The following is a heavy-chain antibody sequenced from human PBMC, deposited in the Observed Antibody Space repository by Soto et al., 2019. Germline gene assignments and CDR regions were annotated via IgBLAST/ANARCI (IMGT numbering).Heavy chain of an antibody. Sequence: GGSLRLCCAASGLTVCSNYMSWVRQAPGKGLEWVSVIYSGGSTYYADSVKGRFTISRDNSKNTLYLQMNSLRAEDTAVYYCAREADIVVGYAFDIWGQGTMVTVSS. D-gene: IGHD2-15*01. J-gene: IGHJ3*02. CDR1: GLTVCSNY. CDR3: AREADIVVGYAFDI. V-gene: IGHV3-66*01. CDR2: IYSGGST.